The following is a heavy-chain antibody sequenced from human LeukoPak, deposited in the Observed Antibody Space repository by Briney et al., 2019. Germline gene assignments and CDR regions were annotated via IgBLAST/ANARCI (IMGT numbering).Heavy chain of an antibody. V-gene: IGHV4-34*01. J-gene: IGHJ3*02. CDR2: INHSGST. Sequence: SETLSLTCAVYGGSFSGYYWSWIRQPPGKGLEWIGEINHSGSTNYNPSLKSRVTISVDTSKNQFSLKLSSVTAADTAVYYCGGYSYGYFKAFDIWGQGTMVTVSS. CDR3: GGYSYGYFKAFDI. D-gene: IGHD5-18*01. CDR1: GGSFSGYY.